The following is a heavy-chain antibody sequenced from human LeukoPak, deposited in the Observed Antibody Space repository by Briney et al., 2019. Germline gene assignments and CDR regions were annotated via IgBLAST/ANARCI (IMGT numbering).Heavy chain of an antibody. CDR1: GFTFSSYW. CDR3: ARRGRNSSPPLDEALDY. V-gene: IGHV3-74*01. CDR2: INTDGSST. D-gene: IGHD6-6*01. Sequence: GGSLRLSCAASGFTFSSYWMHWVRQAPGKGLVWVSRINTDGSSTSYADSVKGRFTISRDNAKNTLYLQMNSLRAEDTAVYYCARRGRNSSPPLDEALDYWGQGTLVTVSS. J-gene: IGHJ4*02.